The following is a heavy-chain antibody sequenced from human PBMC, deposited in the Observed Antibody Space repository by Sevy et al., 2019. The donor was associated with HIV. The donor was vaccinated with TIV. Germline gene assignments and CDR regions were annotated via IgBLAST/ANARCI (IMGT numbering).Heavy chain of an antibody. V-gene: IGHV1-2*02. J-gene: IGHJ4*02. Sequence: ASVKVSCKASGYTFTGYYMHWVRQAPGQGLEWMGWINPNGGGTNYAQKFQGRVTMTRDTSISTAYMELSRLRSDDPAVYYCARVHSTSSWFWYNYWGQGTLVTVSS. CDR2: INPNGGGT. CDR1: GYTFTGYY. CDR3: ARVHSTSSWFWYNY. D-gene: IGHD2-2*01.